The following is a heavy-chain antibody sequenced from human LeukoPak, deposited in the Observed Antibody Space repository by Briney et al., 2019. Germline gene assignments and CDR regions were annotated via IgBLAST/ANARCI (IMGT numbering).Heavy chain of an antibody. CDR3: ARGYEDSSSPFDY. CDR1: GGPISSRSYY. V-gene: IGHV4-39*07. J-gene: IGHJ4*02. Sequence: PSETLPLTCTVPGGPISSRSYYGGGIRQPQGKGLEGIGSIYYSGSTYYNPSLKSRVTISVDTSKNQFSLKLSSVTAADTAVYYCARGYEDSSSPFDYWGQGTLVTVSS. D-gene: IGHD6-6*01. CDR2: IYYSGST.